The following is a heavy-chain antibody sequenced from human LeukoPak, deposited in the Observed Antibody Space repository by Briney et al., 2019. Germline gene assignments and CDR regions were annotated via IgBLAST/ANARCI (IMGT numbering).Heavy chain of an antibody. V-gene: IGHV1-2*02. CDR2: INPNSGGT. D-gene: IGHD6-19*01. CDR3: AREAKGIAVAGTSYYYYGMDV. J-gene: IGHJ6*02. CDR1: GYTFTGYY. Sequence: ASVKVSCKASGYTFTGYYMHWVRQAPGQGLEWMGWINPNSGGTNYAQKFQGRVTMTRDTSISTAYMELSRLRSDDMAVYYCAREAKGIAVAGTSYYYYGMDVWGQGTTVTVSS.